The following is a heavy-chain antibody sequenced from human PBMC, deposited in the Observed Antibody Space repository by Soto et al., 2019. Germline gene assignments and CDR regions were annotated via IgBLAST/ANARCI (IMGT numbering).Heavy chain of an antibody. D-gene: IGHD6-13*01. V-gene: IGHV4-61*01. Sequence: PSETLSLTCTVSGGSVSSGSYYWSWIRQPPRKGLEWIGYIYYSGSTNYNPSLKSRVTISVDTSKNQFSLKLSSVTAADTAVYYCATLYSSSWYYFDYWGQGTLVTVSS. CDR1: GGSVSSGSYY. J-gene: IGHJ4*02. CDR3: ATLYSSSWYYFDY. CDR2: IYYSGST.